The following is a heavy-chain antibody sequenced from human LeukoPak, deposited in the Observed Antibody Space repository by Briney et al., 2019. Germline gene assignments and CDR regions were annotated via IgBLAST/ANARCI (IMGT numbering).Heavy chain of an antibody. CDR3: ARGAGYYYRNDAFDI. D-gene: IGHD3-22*01. V-gene: IGHV1-2*02. Sequence: ALVKVSCKASGYTFTGYYMHWVRQAPGQGLEWMGWINPNSGGTNYAQKFQGRVTMTRDTSISTAYMELSRLRSDDTAVYYCARGAGYYYRNDAFDIWGQGTMVTVSS. J-gene: IGHJ3*02. CDR1: GYTFTGYY. CDR2: INPNSGGT.